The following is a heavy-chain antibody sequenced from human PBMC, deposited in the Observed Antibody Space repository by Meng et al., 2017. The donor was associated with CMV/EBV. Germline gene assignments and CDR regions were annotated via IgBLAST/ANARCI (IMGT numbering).Heavy chain of an antibody. Sequence: GESLKISCAASGFAFSNYAMSWVRQAPGKGLEWVSGISGISGSGDTTYYADYVKARFTISRDNSKNTLYLRMNSLRAEDTAVYYYAKTRDYYDTNSGYAGHRPSDYGGQGKLVTVSS. D-gene: IGHD3-22*01. V-gene: IGHV3-23*01. J-gene: IGHJ4*02. CDR3: AKTRDYYDTNSGYAGHRPSDY. CDR2: ISGISGSGDTT. CDR1: GFAFSNYA.